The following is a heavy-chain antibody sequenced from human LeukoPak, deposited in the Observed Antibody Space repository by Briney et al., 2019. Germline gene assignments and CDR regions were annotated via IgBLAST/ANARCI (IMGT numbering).Heavy chain of an antibody. Sequence: ASVKVSCKASGYTLTRYGIRWVRQAPGQGLEWMGWINTYNGNTDYAQKLQGRVTMTTDTSTSTAYMELRSLRSDDTALYYCATNYYDSSGYYSIDYWGQGTLVTVSS. CDR3: ATNYYDSSGYYSIDY. CDR2: INTYNGNT. J-gene: IGHJ4*02. V-gene: IGHV1-18*01. D-gene: IGHD3-22*01. CDR1: GYTLTRYG.